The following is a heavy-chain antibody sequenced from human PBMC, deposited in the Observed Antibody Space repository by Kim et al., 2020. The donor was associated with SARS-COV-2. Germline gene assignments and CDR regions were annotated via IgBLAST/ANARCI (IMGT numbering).Heavy chain of an antibody. Sequence: ASVKVSCKASGYTFTSYYMHWVRQAPGQGLEWMGIINPSGGSTSYAQKFQGRVTMTRDTSTSTVYMELSSLRSEDTAVYYCAREPSVVVVAATPSYYGMDVWGKATTITVSS. CDR2: INPSGGST. J-gene: IGHJ6*04. CDR3: AREPSVVVVAATPSYYGMDV. CDR1: GYTFTSYY. V-gene: IGHV1-46*01. D-gene: IGHD2-15*01.